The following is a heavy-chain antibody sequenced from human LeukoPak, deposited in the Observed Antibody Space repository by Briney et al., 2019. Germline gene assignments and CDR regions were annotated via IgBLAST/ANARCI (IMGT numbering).Heavy chain of an antibody. CDR1: GFTFSSYW. Sequence: GGSLRLSCAASGFTFSSYWMHWVRQGPGKGLVWVSRINSDGSSISYADSVKGRFTISRDNAKNTLYLQMNSLRVGDTAVYYCYWEGSWGQGTLVTVSS. J-gene: IGHJ4*02. CDR2: INSDGSSI. CDR3: YWEGS. V-gene: IGHV3-74*01. D-gene: IGHD1-26*01.